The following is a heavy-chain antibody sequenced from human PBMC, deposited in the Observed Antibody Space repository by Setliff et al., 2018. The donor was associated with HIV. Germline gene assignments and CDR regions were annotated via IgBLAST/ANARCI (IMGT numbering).Heavy chain of an antibody. V-gene: IGHV5-51*01. J-gene: IGHJ3*02. CDR1: GYSFTSYW. Sequence: GESLKISCKGSGYSFTSYWIGWVRQMPGKGLERMGIIYPGDSDTRYSPSFQGQVTISADKSISTAYLQWSSLKASDTAMYYCARLESPPDGAFDIWGQGTMVTVSS. D-gene: IGHD3-3*01. CDR2: IYPGDSDT. CDR3: ARLESPPDGAFDI.